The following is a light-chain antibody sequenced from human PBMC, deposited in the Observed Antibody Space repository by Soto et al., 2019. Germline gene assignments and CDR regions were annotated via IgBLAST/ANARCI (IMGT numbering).Light chain of an antibody. CDR2: KAS. Sequence: DIQMAQSPSTLSASVGDRVTITCRASQTINSLLAWYQQKPGKAPKLLIYKASYLQSWVPSTFSGSGSGTEFTLTISSLQPDDFATYYCQQYKSYSSWTFGQGTKVDIK. J-gene: IGKJ1*01. CDR3: QQYKSYSSWT. V-gene: IGKV1-5*03. CDR1: QTINSL.